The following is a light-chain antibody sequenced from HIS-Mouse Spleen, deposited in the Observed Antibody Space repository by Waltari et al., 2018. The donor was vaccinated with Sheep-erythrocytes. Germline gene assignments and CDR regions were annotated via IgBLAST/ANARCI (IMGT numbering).Light chain of an antibody. CDR2: QDS. CDR1: KLGDKY. CDR3: QAWDSSTAV. Sequence: SYELTQPPSVSVSAGQTASITSPGDKLGDKYPCRYQQKPGQSPVLVIYQDSKRPSGIPERFSGSNSGNTATLTISGTQAMDEADYYCQAWDSSTAVFGGGTKLTVL. J-gene: IGLJ2*01. V-gene: IGLV3-1*01.